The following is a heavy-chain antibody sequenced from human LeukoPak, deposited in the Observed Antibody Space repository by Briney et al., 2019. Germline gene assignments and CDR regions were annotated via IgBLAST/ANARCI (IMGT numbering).Heavy chain of an antibody. D-gene: IGHD1-26*01. J-gene: IGHJ4*02. V-gene: IGHV1-58*02. Sequence: GASVKVSCKTSGFTFSNSAIQWVRQARGQPLEWIGWVIVGSGRTHYAQRFHVRLLITRDMATNVASLEVGSLTSEDTAVYYCAAELYGGIFGHCCSFAYWGQGTLVTVSS. CDR3: AAELYGGIFGHCCSFAY. CDR1: GFTFSNSA. CDR2: VIVGSGRT.